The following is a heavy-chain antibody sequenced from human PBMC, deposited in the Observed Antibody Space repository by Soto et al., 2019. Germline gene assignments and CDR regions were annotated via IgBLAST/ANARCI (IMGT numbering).Heavy chain of an antibody. D-gene: IGHD4-4*01. V-gene: IGHV3-30*18. J-gene: IGHJ6*02. CDR1: GFTFSSYG. CDR2: ISYDGSNK. CDR3: AKDRTVTTAAILYGMDV. Sequence: QVQLVESGGGVVQPGRSLRLSCAASGFTFSSYGMHWVRQAPGKGLEWVAVISYDGSNKYYADSVKGRFTISRDNSKNTLYLQMNSLRAEDTAVYYCAKDRTVTTAAILYGMDVWGQGTTVTVSS.